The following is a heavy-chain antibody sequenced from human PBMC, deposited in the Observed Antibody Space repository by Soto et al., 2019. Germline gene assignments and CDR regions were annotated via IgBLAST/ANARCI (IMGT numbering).Heavy chain of an antibody. V-gene: IGHV2-5*02. CDR1: GFSLSTSGVG. CDR3: AHGAVAGPYYYYYGMDV. Sequence: QITLKESGPTLVKPTQTLTLTCTFSGFSLSTSGVGVGWIRQPPGKALEWLALIYWDDDKRYSPSLKSRLTITKDTSKNQVVLTMTNMDPVDTATYYCAHGAVAGPYYYYYGMDVWGQGTTVTVSS. CDR2: IYWDDDK. J-gene: IGHJ6*02. D-gene: IGHD6-19*01.